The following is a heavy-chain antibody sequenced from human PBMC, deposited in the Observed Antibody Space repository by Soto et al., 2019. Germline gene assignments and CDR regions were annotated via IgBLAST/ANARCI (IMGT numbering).Heavy chain of an antibody. CDR2: ISSSSSYR. V-gene: IGHV3-21*01. Sequence: XGSLRLSCAASGFTFSNYSMNWVRQAPGKGLEWVSSISSSSSYRYYADSVKGRFTISRDNAKNSLYLQMNSLRAEDTAVYYCARPGRYSYGSHRPHPPVDHWGQGTLVTVS. CDR1: GFTFSNYS. D-gene: IGHD5-18*01. J-gene: IGHJ4*02. CDR3: ARPGRYSYGSHRPHPPVDH.